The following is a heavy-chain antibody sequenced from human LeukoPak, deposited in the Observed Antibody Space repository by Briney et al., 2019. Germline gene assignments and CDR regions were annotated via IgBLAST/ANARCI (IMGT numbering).Heavy chain of an antibody. CDR3: ASHSTVPDHFQH. CDR1: GYTFTSYG. V-gene: IGHV1-18*01. D-gene: IGHD4-17*01. J-gene: IGHJ1*01. CDR2: ISAYNGNT. Sequence: ASVKVSCKASGYTFTSYGISWVRQAPGQGLEWMGWISAYNGNTNYAQKLQGRVTMTTDTSTSTAYMELRSLRSDDTAVYYCASHSTVPDHFQHWGQGTLVTVSS.